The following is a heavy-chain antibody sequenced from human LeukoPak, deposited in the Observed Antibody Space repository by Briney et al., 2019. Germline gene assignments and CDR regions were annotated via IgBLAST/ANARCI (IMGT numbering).Heavy chain of an antibody. CDR3: ARGTEVLRFLEWLYRRGDWYFDL. CDR1: GGSISSSSYY. CDR2: IYYSGST. V-gene: IGHV4-39*01. Sequence: SETLSLTCTVSGGSISSSSYYWGWIRQPPGKGLEWIGSIYYSGSTYYNPSLKSRVTISVDTSKNQFSLKLSSVTAADTAVYYCARGTEVLRFLEWLYRRGDWYFDLWGRGTLVTVSS. J-gene: IGHJ2*01. D-gene: IGHD3-3*01.